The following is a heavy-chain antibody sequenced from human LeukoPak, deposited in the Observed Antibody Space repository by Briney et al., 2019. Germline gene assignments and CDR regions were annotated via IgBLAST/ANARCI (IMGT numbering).Heavy chain of an antibody. J-gene: IGHJ6*03. V-gene: IGHV3-66*03. Sequence: GGSLRLSCTVSGFTVSSNSMSWVRQAPGKGLEWVSFIYSDNTHYSDSVKGRFTISRDNSKNTLYLQMNSLRAEDTAVYYCARSTYYYYYMDVWGKGTTVTVSS. CDR3: ARSTYYYYYMDV. CDR1: GFTVSSNS. CDR2: IYSDNT.